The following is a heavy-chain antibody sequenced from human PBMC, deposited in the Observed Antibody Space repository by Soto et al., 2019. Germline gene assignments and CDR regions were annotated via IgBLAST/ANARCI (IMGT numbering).Heavy chain of an antibody. V-gene: IGHV3-48*01. CDR1: GFIFSSYS. D-gene: IGHD1-1*01. CDR3: GQLDPQSYYYYYMDV. Sequence: GGALRLSWAASGFIFSSYSMNWVLQAPGKGLEWVSYISSSSNTIYYADSVKGRFTISRDNAENSLYLQMNSLRAEDTAVYYCGQLDPQSYYYYYMDVWGKGTTGTVSS. J-gene: IGHJ6*03. CDR2: ISSSSNTI.